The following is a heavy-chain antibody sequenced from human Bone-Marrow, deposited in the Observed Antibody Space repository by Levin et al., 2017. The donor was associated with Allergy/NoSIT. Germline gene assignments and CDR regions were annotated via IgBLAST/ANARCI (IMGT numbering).Heavy chain of an antibody. J-gene: IGHJ6*02. CDR3: ARDVGPPRETILYKYYGLDV. CDR1: GYSFTDYY. D-gene: IGHD1-1*01. Sequence: GASVKVSCKASGYSFTDYYIHWVRQAPGQGLEWMGWINPLSGGTKYAQKFQGRVTLTRDTSISTAYMELTRLRSDDAAVYYCARDVGPPRETILYKYYGLDVWGQGTTVTVSS. CDR2: INPLSGGT. V-gene: IGHV1-2*02.